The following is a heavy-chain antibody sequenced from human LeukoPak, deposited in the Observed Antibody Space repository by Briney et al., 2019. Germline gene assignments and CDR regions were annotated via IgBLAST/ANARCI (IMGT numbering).Heavy chain of an antibody. CDR3: ANTYYYDSSGARALGY. V-gene: IGHV3-30*02. CDR1: GFTFSSYG. CDR2: IRYDGSNK. D-gene: IGHD3-22*01. Sequence: RGSLRLSCAASGFTFSSYGMHWVRQAPGKGLEWVAFIRYDGSNKYYADSVKGRFTISRDNSKNTLYLQMNSLRAEDTAVYYCANTYYYDSSGARALGYWGQGTLVTVSS. J-gene: IGHJ4*02.